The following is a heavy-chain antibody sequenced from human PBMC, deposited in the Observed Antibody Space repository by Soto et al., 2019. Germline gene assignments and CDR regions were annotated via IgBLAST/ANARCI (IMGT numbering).Heavy chain of an antibody. CDR1: GFTFSSNS. D-gene: IGHD1-26*01. J-gene: IGHJ4*02. CDR3: VRLVGAYQHYIDY. V-gene: IGHV3-21*02. CDR2: IDSTSMHI. Sequence: EVQLVESGGGLVKPGGSLRLSCAASGFTFSSNSMIWVRQAPGKGLEWVSYIDSTSMHIYYADSVKGRFTITRDNAKKSVYLQMTSLRAEDTAVYYCVRLVGAYQHYIDYWGQGTLVTVSS.